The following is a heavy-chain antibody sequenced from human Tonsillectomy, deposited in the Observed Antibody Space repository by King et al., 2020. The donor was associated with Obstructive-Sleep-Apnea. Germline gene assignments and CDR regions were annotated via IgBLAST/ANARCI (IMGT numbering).Heavy chain of an antibody. Sequence: VQLVESGGGLVQPGGSLRLSCVASGFTVSSNYMSWVRQAPGKGLEWLSVIYSGGTTYYADSVKGRFNISRDNSKNTLFLQMNSLRVEDTAVYYCARGNYDILTGYYPSPWGQGTLVTVSS. D-gene: IGHD3-9*01. V-gene: IGHV3-66*01. CDR3: ARGNYDILTGYYPSP. J-gene: IGHJ5*02. CDR2: IYSGGTT. CDR1: GFTVSSNY.